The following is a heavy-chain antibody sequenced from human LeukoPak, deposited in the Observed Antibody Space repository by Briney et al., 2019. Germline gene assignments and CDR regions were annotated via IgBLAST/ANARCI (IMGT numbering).Heavy chain of an antibody. CDR1: GFTFSSYW. CDR3: ARDSTGWQANAYDV. J-gene: IGHJ3*01. CDR2: IKQDGSEK. V-gene: IGHV3-7*01. Sequence: GGCLRLSCAASGFTFSSYWMSWVRQAPGKGLEWVANIKQDGSEKYYVDSVKGRFTISRDNAKNSLYLQMNSLRVEDTAVYYCARDSTGWQANAYDVWGQGTMVTVSS. D-gene: IGHD2-8*02.